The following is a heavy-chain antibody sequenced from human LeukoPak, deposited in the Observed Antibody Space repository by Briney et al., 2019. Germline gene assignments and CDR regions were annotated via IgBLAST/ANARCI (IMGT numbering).Heavy chain of an antibody. Sequence: GGSLRLSCAASGLTVSRNYMTWVPQAPGKGLEWVSIIYSGGTTYYADSVKGRFTISRDISKNTLYLQMNSLRVEDTALYYCAREGSGYADAFDIWGQGTMVTVSS. CDR3: AREGSGYADAFDI. D-gene: IGHD5-12*01. V-gene: IGHV3-53*01. J-gene: IGHJ3*02. CDR2: IYSGGTT. CDR1: GLTVSRNY.